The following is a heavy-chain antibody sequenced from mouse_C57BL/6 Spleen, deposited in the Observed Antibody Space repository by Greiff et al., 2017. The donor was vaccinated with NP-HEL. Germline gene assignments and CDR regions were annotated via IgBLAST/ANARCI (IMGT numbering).Heavy chain of an antibody. J-gene: IGHJ1*03. CDR2: ISSGGDYI. V-gene: IGHV5-9-1*02. Sequence: EVKLMESGEGLVKPGGSLKLSCAASGFTFSSYAMSWVRQTPEKRLEWVAYISSGGDYIYYADTVKGRFTISRDNARNTLYLQMSSLKSEDTAMYYWTRGYGNYWYFDVWGTGTTVTVSS. CDR3: TRGYGNYWYFDV. CDR1: GFTFSSYA. D-gene: IGHD2-1*01.